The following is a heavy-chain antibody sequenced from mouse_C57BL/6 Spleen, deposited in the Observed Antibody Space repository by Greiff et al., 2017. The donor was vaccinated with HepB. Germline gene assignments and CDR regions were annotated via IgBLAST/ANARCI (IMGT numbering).Heavy chain of an antibody. CDR1: GFTFTDYY. D-gene: IGHD4-1*01. Sequence: EVQLVESGGGLVQPGGSLSLSCAASGFTFTDYYMSWVRQPPGKALEWLGFIRNKANGYTTEYSASVKGRFTISRDNSQSILYLQMNALRAEDSATYYCARYWSLTGTLYAMDYWGQGTSVTVSS. J-gene: IGHJ4*01. CDR2: IRNKANGYTT. V-gene: IGHV7-3*01. CDR3: ARYWSLTGTLYAMDY.